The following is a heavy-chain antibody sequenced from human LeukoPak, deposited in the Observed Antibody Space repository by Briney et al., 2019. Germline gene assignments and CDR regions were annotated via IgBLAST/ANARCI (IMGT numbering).Heavy chain of an antibody. V-gene: IGHV4-39*01. J-gene: IGHJ3*02. CDR2: IYYSGST. Sequence: PSETLSLTCTVSGGSISSSSYHWGWIRQPPGKGLEWIGNIYYSGSTYYNPSLKSRVTISVDTSKNQFSLKLSSVTAAGTAIYYCARRRLRPEAFDNWGQGTMVTVSS. CDR1: GGSISSSSYH. D-gene: IGHD4-17*01. CDR3: ARRRLRPEAFDN.